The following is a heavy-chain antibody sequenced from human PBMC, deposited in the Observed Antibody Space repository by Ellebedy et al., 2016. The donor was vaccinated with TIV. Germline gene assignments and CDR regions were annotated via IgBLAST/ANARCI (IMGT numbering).Heavy chain of an antibody. V-gene: IGHV4-34*01. CDR1: GGSFSGYY. CDR2: INHSGST. D-gene: IGHD3-16*02. J-gene: IGHJ4*02. Sequence: SETLSLXCAVYGGSFSGYYWSWIRQPPGKGLEWIGEINHSGSTNYNPSLKSRVTISVDTSKNQFSLKLSSVTAADTAVYYCALLSTDAPTFDYWGQGTLVTVSS. CDR3: ALLSTDAPTFDY.